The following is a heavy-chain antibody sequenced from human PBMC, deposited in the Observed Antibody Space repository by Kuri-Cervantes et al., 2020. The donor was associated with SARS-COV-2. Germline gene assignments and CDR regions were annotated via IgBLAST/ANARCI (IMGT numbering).Heavy chain of an antibody. V-gene: IGHV3-11*04. CDR1: GFTFSDYY. CDR3: ARDSAPKLRFDYYYYMDV. J-gene: IGHJ6*03. CDR2: ISNTGSII. D-gene: IGHD3-3*01. Sequence: GESLKISCAASGFTFSDYYMTWIRQAPGKGLEWVSYISNTGSIIYYADSVKGRFTISRDNSKNTLYLQMNSLRAEDTAVYYCARDSAPKLRFDYYYYMDVWGKGTTVTVSS.